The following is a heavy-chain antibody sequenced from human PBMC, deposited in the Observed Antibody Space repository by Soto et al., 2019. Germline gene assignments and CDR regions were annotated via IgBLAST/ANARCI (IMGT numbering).Heavy chain of an antibody. CDR1: GYTFTSCD. CDR2: MNPNSGNT. V-gene: IGHV1-8*01. CDR3: ARGSKRITIFGVVWPENGTPLPLGY. Sequence: ASVKVSCKASGYTFTSCDINWVRQATGQGLEWMGWMNPNSGNTGYAQKFQGRVTMTRNTSISTAYMELSSLRSEDTAVYYCARGSKRITIFGVVWPENGTPLPLGYWGQGTLVTVSS. D-gene: IGHD3-3*01. J-gene: IGHJ4*02.